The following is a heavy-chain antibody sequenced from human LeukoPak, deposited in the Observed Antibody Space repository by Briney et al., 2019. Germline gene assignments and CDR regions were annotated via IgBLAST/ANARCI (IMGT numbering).Heavy chain of an antibody. J-gene: IGHJ4*02. V-gene: IGHV3-21*01. CDR2: ISSSSSYI. Sequence: GGSLRLSCAASGFTFSSCSMNWVRQAPGKGLEWVSSISSSSSYIYYADSVKGRFTISRDNAKNSLYLQMNSLRAEDTAVYYCARPLYYGGNLNYWGQGTLVTVSS. CDR1: GFTFSSCS. CDR3: ARPLYYGGNLNY. D-gene: IGHD4-23*01.